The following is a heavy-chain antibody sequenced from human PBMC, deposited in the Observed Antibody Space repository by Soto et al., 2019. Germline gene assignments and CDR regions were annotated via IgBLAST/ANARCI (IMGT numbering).Heavy chain of an antibody. CDR3: ARVGAYCVSTSCHDY. D-gene: IGHD2-2*01. CDR1: GYIFTSYA. V-gene: IGHV1-18*01. CDR2: ISAYNGNT. Sequence: GASVKVSCKASGYIFTSYAMHWVRQAPGQGLEWMGWISAYNGNTDYAQKLQGRVTMTTDTSTSTAYMELRSLRSDDTAVYYCARVGAYCVSTSCHDYWGQGTLVTVSS. J-gene: IGHJ4*02.